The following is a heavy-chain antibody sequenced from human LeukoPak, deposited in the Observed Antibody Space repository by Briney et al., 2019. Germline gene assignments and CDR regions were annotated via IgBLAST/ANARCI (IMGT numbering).Heavy chain of an antibody. CDR2: ISAYNGNT. Sequence: ASVEVSCKASGYTFTSHGISWVRQAPGQGVEWMGWISAYNGNTNHAQKLQGRVTMTTDTSTNTVYMELRSLRSDDTAVYYCARETRELDAFDFWGQGTMVTVSS. V-gene: IGHV1-18*01. CDR1: GYTFTSHG. D-gene: IGHD1-26*01. J-gene: IGHJ3*01. CDR3: ARETRELDAFDF.